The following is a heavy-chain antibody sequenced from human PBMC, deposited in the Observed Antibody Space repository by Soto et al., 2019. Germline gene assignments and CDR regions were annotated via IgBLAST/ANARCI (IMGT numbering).Heavy chain of an antibody. D-gene: IGHD6-13*01. Sequence: SVKASCKASGGTLSSYTISWVRQAPGQGLEWVGGIIPIFGTANYAQKFQGRVTITADKSTSTAYMELSSLRSEDTAVYYCARGLRYSSSWYDYWGQGTLVTVSS. CDR1: GGTLSSYT. J-gene: IGHJ4*02. CDR2: IIPIFGTA. V-gene: IGHV1-69*06. CDR3: ARGLRYSSSWYDY.